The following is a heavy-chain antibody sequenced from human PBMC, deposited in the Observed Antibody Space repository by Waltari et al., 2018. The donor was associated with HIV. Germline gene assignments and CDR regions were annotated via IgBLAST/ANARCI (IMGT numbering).Heavy chain of an antibody. CDR1: GGSISSSSHY. J-gene: IGHJ4*02. CDR3: ARHPRTNLDYGDY. Sequence: QLQLQESGPGLVKPSETLSLTCTVSGGSISSSSHYRGWIRQPPGKGLVWIGSIDYRGSTYYNPSLKSRVTISVDTSKNQFSLKLSSVTAADTAVYYCARHPRTNLDYGDYWGQGTLVTVSS. CDR2: IDYRGST. V-gene: IGHV4-39*01. D-gene: IGHD2-8*01.